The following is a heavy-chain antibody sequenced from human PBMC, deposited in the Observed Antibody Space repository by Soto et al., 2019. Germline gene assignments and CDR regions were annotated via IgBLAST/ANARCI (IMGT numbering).Heavy chain of an antibody. Sequence: LKISCKGSGYTFTNYWICWVRQMPGKGLEWMGIIYPGDSDTKYNPSFQGQVTISADKSITTTYLQWSSLKASDTAIYYCAASIFYYGMDVWGQGTTVTVSS. CDR2: IYPGDSDT. CDR3: AASIFYYGMDV. V-gene: IGHV5-51*01. J-gene: IGHJ6*02. CDR1: GYTFTNYW.